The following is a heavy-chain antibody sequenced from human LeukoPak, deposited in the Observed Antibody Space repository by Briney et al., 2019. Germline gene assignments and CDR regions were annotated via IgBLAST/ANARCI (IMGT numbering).Heavy chain of an antibody. D-gene: IGHD2-2*01. J-gene: IGHJ3*01. V-gene: IGHV3-72*01. CDR2: SRIKADNYIT. Sequence: PGRSLRLSCAASGFIFSDHYMDWVRQAPGKGLEWVGRSRIKADNYITQYAASVRDRFTISRDESKSWLYLQMNSLKIEDTAIYYCARGYHSFDFWGQGTMVTVSS. CDR1: GFIFSDHY. CDR3: ARGYHSFDF.